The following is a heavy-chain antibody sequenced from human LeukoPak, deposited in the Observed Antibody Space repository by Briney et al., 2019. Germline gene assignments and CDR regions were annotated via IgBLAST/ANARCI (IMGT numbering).Heavy chain of an antibody. V-gene: IGHV3-7*03. CDR1: GFTFGSYW. J-gene: IGHJ6*02. CDR2: INHNGNVN. D-gene: IGHD3-16*01. CDR3: ARGGGLDV. Sequence: GGSLRLSCAASGFTFGSYWMNWARQAPGKGLEWVASINHNGNVNYYVDSVKGRFTISRDNAKNSLYLQMSNLRAEDTAVYFCARGGGLDVWGQGATVTVSS.